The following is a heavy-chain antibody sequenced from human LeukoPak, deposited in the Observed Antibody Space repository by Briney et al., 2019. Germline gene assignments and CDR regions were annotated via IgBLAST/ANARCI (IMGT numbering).Heavy chain of an antibody. Sequence: RTGGSLRLSCAASGFTFSSYSMNWARQAPGKGLEWVSSISSSSSYIYYADSVKGRFTISRDNSKNTLYLQMNSLRAEDTAVYYCAKDENDFWSQIMGDYFDYWGQGTLVTVSS. J-gene: IGHJ4*02. CDR3: AKDENDFWSQIMGDYFDY. D-gene: IGHD3-3*01. CDR2: ISSSSSYI. V-gene: IGHV3-21*04. CDR1: GFTFSSYS.